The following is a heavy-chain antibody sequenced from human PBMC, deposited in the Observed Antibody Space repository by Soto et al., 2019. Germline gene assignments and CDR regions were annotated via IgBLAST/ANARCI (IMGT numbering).Heavy chain of an antibody. V-gene: IGHV4-61*01. CDR1: GGSVSSGSYY. CDR3: ARGGRSRYFQH. Sequence: SETLSLTCTVSGGSVSSGSYYWSWIRQPPGKGLEWIGYIYYSGSTNYNPSLKSRVTISVDTSKNQFSLKLSSVTAADTAVYYCARGGRSRYFQHWGQGTQVTVSS. J-gene: IGHJ1*01. D-gene: IGHD2-15*01. CDR2: IYYSGST.